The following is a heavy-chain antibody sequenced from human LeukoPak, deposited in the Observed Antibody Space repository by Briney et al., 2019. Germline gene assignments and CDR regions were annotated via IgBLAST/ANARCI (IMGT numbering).Heavy chain of an antibody. Sequence: PGGSLRLSCAASGFTFSSSAMSWIRQPPGKGLEWIGEINHSGSTNYNPSLKSRVTISVDTSKNQFSLKLSSVTAADTAVYYCANSIAAAGLDYWGQGTLVTVSS. J-gene: IGHJ4*02. D-gene: IGHD6-13*01. CDR1: GFTFSSSA. CDR3: ANSIAAAGLDY. V-gene: IGHV4-34*08. CDR2: INHSGST.